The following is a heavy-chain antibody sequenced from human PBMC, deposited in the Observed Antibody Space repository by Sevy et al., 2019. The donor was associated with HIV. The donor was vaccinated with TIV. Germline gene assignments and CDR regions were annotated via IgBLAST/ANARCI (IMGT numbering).Heavy chain of an antibody. CDR3: ARWYFKMDV. J-gene: IGHJ6*02. D-gene: IGHD6-13*01. Sequence: GGSLRLSCSASGFTVSGVHMTWVRQASGKGLEWVSVIYDGGSTYYADSVEGRFIISRDNSKNTLYLQMNSLRVEDTAVYYCARWYFKMDVWGQGATVTVSS. V-gene: IGHV3-53*01. CDR1: GFTVSGVH. CDR2: IYDGGST.